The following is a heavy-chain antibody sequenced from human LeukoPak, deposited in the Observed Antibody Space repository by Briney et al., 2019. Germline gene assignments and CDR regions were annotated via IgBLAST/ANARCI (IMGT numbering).Heavy chain of an antibody. V-gene: IGHV3-23*01. Sequence: GGSLRLSCVASGFTFSTYAMHWVRQAPGKGLEWVSAISGSGNSTHYADSVRGRFTISRDNSKNTLYLQMNSLRAEDTAIYYVHILTGYYSLDYWGQGTLVTVSS. J-gene: IGHJ4*02. D-gene: IGHD3-9*01. CDR2: ISGSGNST. CDR3: HILTGYYSLDY. CDR1: GFTFSTYA.